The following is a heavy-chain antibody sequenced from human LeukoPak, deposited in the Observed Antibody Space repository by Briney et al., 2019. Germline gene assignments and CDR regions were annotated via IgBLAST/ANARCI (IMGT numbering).Heavy chain of an antibody. Sequence: GGTLRLSCAASGFTFSSYAMQWVRQAPGKGLEWVAVISYDGSNKYYADSVKGRFTISRDNSKNTLYLQMNSLRAEDKAVYYCARTTYYYDSSGYHYFDYWGQGTLVTVSS. D-gene: IGHD3-22*01. J-gene: IGHJ4*02. CDR2: ISYDGSNK. CDR3: ARTTYYYDSSGYHYFDY. V-gene: IGHV3-30-3*01. CDR1: GFTFSSYA.